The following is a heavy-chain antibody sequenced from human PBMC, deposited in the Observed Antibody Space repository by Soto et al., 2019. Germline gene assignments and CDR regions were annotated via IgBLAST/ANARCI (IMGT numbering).Heavy chain of an antibody. CDR2: ISAYNGNT. CDR1: GYTFTSYG. V-gene: IGHV1-18*01. CDR3: ASSVGGYKANWFDP. Sequence: ASVKVSCKASGYTFTSYGISWVRQAPGQGLEWMGWISAYNGNTNYAQKFQGRVTITADKSTNTAYMELSSLRSEDTAVYYCASSVGGYKANWFDPWGQGTLVTVSS. J-gene: IGHJ5*02. D-gene: IGHD5-12*01.